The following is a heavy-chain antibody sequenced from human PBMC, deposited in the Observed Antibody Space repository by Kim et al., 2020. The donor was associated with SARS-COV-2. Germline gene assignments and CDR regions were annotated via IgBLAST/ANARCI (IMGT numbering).Heavy chain of an antibody. V-gene: IGHV1-2*02. D-gene: IGHD1-26*01. CDR3: ARSAHFFSVHYLDL. J-gene: IGHJ4*02. Sequence: ASVKVSCKASGYTFTDYYIHWVRQAPGQGLEWMGWINPYSGTTNYAQKFQGRITMTRDTSISTPYVELTSLRSDDTAVYYCARSAHFFSVHYLDLWVQGT. CDR2: INPYSGTT. CDR1: GYTFTDYY.